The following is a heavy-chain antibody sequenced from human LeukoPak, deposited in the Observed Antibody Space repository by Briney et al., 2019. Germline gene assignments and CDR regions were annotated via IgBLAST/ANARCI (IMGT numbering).Heavy chain of an antibody. CDR3: AKGVRLWFAFYFDY. CDR2: ISGNSANT. Sequence: PGGSLRLSCAASGFTFSNYAMTWVRQAPGKGLEWVSSISGNSANTYYADSVKGRFTVSRDNSENILYLQMNSLRVEDTAVYFCAKGVRLWFAFYFDYWGQGTLATVSS. J-gene: IGHJ4*02. D-gene: IGHD3-10*01. V-gene: IGHV3-23*01. CDR1: GFTFSNYA.